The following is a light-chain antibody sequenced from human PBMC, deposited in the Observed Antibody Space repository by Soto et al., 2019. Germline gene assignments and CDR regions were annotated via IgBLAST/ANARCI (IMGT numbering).Light chain of an antibody. CDR1: QNINNN. Sequence: DIVMTQSPGTVSLSAGETASLSCSASQNINNNLAWYQQKPGQAPRLLIYSASTRATDVPARFSGSGSGTDFTLTISNLQSEDFAVYYCQQYESGPPVTFGQGTKVDI. CDR2: SAS. J-gene: IGKJ2*01. V-gene: IGKV3-15*01. CDR3: QQYESGPPVT.